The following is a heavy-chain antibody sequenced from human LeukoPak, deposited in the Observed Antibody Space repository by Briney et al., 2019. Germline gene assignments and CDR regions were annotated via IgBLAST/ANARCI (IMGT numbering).Heavy chain of an antibody. CDR2: INPADSDT. D-gene: IGHD1-26*01. Sequence: GESLKISCKGSGYSFTRHWIGWVRQMPGKGLEWMGNINPADSDTRYSPSFQGQVTISADKSISTAYLQWSSLKASDTAMYYCARHKSTLESGSYYVGYFDYWGQGTLVTVSS. CDR1: GYSFTRHW. J-gene: IGHJ4*02. CDR3: ARHKSTLESGSYYVGYFDY. V-gene: IGHV5-51*01.